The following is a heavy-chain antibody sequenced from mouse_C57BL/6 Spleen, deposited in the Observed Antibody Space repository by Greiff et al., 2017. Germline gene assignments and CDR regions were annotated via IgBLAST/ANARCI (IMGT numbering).Heavy chain of an antibody. CDR1: GYAFSSSW. CDR3: ARSSDGYYDY. V-gene: IGHV1-82*01. D-gene: IGHD2-3*01. CDR2: IYPGDGDT. J-gene: IGHJ2*01. Sequence: QVQLQQSGPELVKPGASVKISCKASGYAFSSSWMNWVKQRPGKGLEWIGRIYPGDGDTNYNGKFKGKATLTADKSSSTAYMQLSSLTSEDSAVYFGARSSDGYYDYWGQGTTLTVSS.